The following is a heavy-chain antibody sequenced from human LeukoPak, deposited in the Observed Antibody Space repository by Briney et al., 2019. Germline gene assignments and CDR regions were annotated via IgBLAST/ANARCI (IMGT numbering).Heavy chain of an antibody. CDR3: ARRRHMDV. CDR1: GGSFSGYY. CDR2: INHSGST. Sequence: SETLSLTCAVYGGSFSGYYWSWIRQPPGKGLEWIGEINHSGSTNYNPSLKSRVTISVDTSKNQFSLKLSSVTAADTAVYYCARRRHMDVWGKGTTVTISS. V-gene: IGHV4-34*01. J-gene: IGHJ6*03.